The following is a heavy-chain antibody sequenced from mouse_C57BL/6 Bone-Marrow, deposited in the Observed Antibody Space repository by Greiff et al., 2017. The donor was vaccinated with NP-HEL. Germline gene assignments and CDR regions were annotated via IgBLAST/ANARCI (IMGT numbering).Heavy chain of an antibody. V-gene: IGHV2-2*01. J-gene: IGHJ4*01. Sequence: VQLQQSGPGLVQPSQRLSITCTVSGFSLTSYGVHWVRQSPGKGLEWLGVIWSGGSTDYNAAFISRLSISKDNSKSQVFFKMNSLQADDTAIYYCARYEGDYAMDYWGQGTSVTVSS. CDR2: IWSGGST. D-gene: IGHD2-12*01. CDR1: GFSLTSYG. CDR3: ARYEGDYAMDY.